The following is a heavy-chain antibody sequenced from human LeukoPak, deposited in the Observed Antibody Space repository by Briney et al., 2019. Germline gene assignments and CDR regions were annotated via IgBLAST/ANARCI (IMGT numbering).Heavy chain of an antibody. CDR2: INANSGGT. CDR3: ARAAGYCSGGTCLYYFDY. D-gene: IGHD2-15*01. CDR1: GYIFTDYY. V-gene: IGHV1-2*06. Sequence: GASVKVSCKTSGYIFTDYYMHWVRQAPGQGLEWMGRINANSGGTNYAQEFQGRVSLTRDTSISTAYMELSRLRSDDTAVYYCARAAGYCSGGTCLYYFDYWGQGTLVTVSS. J-gene: IGHJ4*02.